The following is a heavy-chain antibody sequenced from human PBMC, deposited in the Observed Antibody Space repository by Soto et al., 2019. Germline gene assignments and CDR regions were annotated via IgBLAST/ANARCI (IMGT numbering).Heavy chain of an antibody. D-gene: IGHD3-22*01. J-gene: IGHJ4*02. Sequence: QVQLQESGPGLVKPSETLSLTCTVSGDSMSSYYWSWIRQPPGKGLEWIGYIYYSGSTNYHPSLKSRVTISVDTSKNQFSLKLSSVTAADTAVYYCERVSGSGYYDYWGQGTLVTVSS. CDR3: ERVSGSGYYDY. V-gene: IGHV4-59*01. CDR2: IYYSGST. CDR1: GDSMSSYY.